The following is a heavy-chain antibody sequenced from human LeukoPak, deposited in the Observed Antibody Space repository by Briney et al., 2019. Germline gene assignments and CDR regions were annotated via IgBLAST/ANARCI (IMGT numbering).Heavy chain of an antibody. CDR1: GFTFSSYA. CDR2: ISSDGRDK. J-gene: IGHJ4*02. D-gene: IGHD6-25*01. Sequence: PGRSLRLSCAASGFTFSSYAIHWVRQAPGKGLEWVAVISSDGRDKHHADSVKGRFTISRDNSKNTLYLQTNRLRAEDTAVYYCARDLRRIAAYYFDYWGQGTLVTVSS. V-gene: IGHV3-30*03. CDR3: ARDLRRIAAYYFDY.